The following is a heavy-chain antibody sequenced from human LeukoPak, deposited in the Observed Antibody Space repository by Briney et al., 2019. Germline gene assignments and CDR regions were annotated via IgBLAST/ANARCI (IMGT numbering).Heavy chain of an antibody. Sequence: GGSLRLSCAASGFNFSSVGVNWDRQGPGKGLEWVSGISFIISTWSADSVKGRFTISRDNSKNTMYLQMNSLRDDDTAVYYCAKGTSSLNYDAFDIWGQGTLVTVSS. CDR1: GFNFSSVG. V-gene: IGHV3-23*01. CDR3: AKGTSSLNYDAFDI. CDR2: ISFIIST. D-gene: IGHD6-19*01. J-gene: IGHJ3*02.